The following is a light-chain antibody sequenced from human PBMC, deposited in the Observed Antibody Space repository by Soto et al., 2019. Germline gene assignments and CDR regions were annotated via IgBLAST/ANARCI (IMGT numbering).Light chain of an antibody. CDR3: QQYNSNSFYS. Sequence: DIQLTQSPSTLSASVGDRVTITSRASQSIDFWLAWYQQKPGKAPKLLIYKASTLESGVPSRFSGSGSGTEFTLTISSLQPDDFATYYCQQYNSNSFYSFGQGTKLEI. V-gene: IGKV1-5*03. J-gene: IGKJ2*01. CDR2: KAS. CDR1: QSIDFW.